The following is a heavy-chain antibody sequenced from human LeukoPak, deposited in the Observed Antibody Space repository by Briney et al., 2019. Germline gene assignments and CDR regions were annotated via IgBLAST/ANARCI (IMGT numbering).Heavy chain of an antibody. CDR1: GYTLTELS. J-gene: IGHJ4*02. D-gene: IGHD2-2*02. Sequence: ASVKVSCKVSGYTLTELSMHWVRQAPGKGLEWMGGFDPEDGETIYAQKFQGRVTMTEDTSTDTAYMELSSLRSEDTAVYYCATDCSSTSCYIGGGFDYWGQGTPVTVSS. V-gene: IGHV1-24*01. CDR2: FDPEDGET. CDR3: ATDCSSTSCYIGGGFDY.